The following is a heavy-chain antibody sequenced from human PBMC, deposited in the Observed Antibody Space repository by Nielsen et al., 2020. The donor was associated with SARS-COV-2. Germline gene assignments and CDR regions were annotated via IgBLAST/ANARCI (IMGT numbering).Heavy chain of an antibody. Sequence: GGSLRLSCAASGFTVSTYWMTWVRQAPGKGLEWVADIKPDGSEKVYVDSVKGRFTISRDNAKNSMSLQMNSLRVEDTAVYYCARETASNWLDSWGQGTLVTVSS. CDR3: ARETASNWLDS. CDR2: IKPDGSEK. J-gene: IGHJ5*01. D-gene: IGHD1-1*01. V-gene: IGHV3-7*03. CDR1: GFTVSTYW.